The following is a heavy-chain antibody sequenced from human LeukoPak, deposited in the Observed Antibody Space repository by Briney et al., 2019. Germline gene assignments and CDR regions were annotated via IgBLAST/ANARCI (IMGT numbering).Heavy chain of an antibody. D-gene: IGHD6-13*01. Sequence: PGGSLRLSCAASGFTFSSYAMSWVRQAPGKGLEWVSAISGSGGSTYYADSVKGRFTISRDNSKNTLYLQMNSLRADDTAVYYCAKDSHIAAAGTNWFDPWGQGTLVTVSS. CDR3: AKDSHIAAAGTNWFDP. J-gene: IGHJ5*02. V-gene: IGHV3-23*01. CDR2: ISGSGGST. CDR1: GFTFSSYA.